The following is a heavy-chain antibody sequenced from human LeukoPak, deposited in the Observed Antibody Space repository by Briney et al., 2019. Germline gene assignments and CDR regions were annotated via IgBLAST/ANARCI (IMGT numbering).Heavy chain of an antibody. Sequence: GGSLRLSCAASGFTFDDYAMHWVRQAPGKGLEWVSLISGDGGSTYYADSVKGRFTISRDNSKNSLYLQMNSLRTEDTALYYCAKDRGSGDSGGYTYYFDYWGQETLVTVSS. V-gene: IGHV3-43*02. J-gene: IGHJ4*02. D-gene: IGHD3-22*01. CDR2: ISGDGGST. CDR1: GFTFDDYA. CDR3: AKDRGSGDSGGYTYYFDY.